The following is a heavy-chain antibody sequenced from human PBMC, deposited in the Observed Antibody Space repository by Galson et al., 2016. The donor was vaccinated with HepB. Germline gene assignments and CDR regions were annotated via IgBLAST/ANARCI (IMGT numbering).Heavy chain of an antibody. CDR2: ISYDGMNE. V-gene: IGHV3-30*18. Sequence: SLRLSCAASGFSFSAYGMHWVRQVPGKGLEWVAIISYDGMNEYYAESVKGRFTISRDNSKNKVFLQMESLRTEDTALYYCAKGGMSLSNQLLVDYFYYAMDVWGRGTTVTVSS. D-gene: IGHD4-11*01. J-gene: IGHJ6*02. CDR1: GFSFSAYG. CDR3: AKGGMSLSNQLLVDYFYYAMDV.